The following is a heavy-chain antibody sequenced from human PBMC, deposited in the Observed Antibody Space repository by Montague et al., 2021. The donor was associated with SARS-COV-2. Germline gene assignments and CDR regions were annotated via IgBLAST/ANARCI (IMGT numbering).Heavy chain of an antibody. V-gene: IGHV4-39*01. Sequence: SETLSLTCTVSGVSISGYTYYWRWIRQHPRKGLEWIASVYYSGTTYYNPSLKSRVTISVDTSKNQSSLQVSSVTAADSAIYYCARHIVAPGWNYFDPWGRGTLVTVSS. D-gene: IGHD1-7*01. CDR2: VYYSGTT. J-gene: IGHJ5*01. CDR3: ARHIVAPGWNYFDP. CDR1: GVSISGYTYY.